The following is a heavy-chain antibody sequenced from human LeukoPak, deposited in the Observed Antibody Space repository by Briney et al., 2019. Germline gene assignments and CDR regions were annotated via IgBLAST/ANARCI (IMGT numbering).Heavy chain of an antibody. V-gene: IGHV3-21*01. CDR3: ARDAVGATTFVSDY. CDR2: ISSSSDYI. D-gene: IGHD1-26*01. J-gene: IGHJ4*02. CDR1: GFTFSSYC. Sequence: PGGSLRLSCAASGFTFSSYCMNWVRQAPGRGLEWVSSISSSSDYIYYADSVKGRFTIFRDNAKNSLYLQMNSLTAEDTAVYYCARDAVGATTFVSDYWGQGTLVTVSS.